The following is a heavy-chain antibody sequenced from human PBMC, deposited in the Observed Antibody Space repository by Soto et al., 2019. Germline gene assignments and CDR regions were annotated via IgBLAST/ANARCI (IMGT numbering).Heavy chain of an antibody. J-gene: IGHJ6*03. V-gene: IGHV3-23*01. CDR2: ISGSGGST. CDR3: ANDDITILDYYDYYYMDV. CDR1: GFTFSSYA. Sequence: EVQLLESGGGLVQPGGSLRLSCAASGFTFSSYAMSWVRQAPGKGLEWVSAISGSGGSTYYADSVKGRFTISRDNSKNTLYLQMTSLRAEYTAVYYCANDDITILDYYDYYYMDVWGKGTTVTVSS. D-gene: IGHD3-3*01.